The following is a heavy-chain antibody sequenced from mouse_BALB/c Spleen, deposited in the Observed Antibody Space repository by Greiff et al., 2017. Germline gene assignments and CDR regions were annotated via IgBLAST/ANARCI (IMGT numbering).Heavy chain of an antibody. CDR2: ISSGSSTI. J-gene: IGHJ3*01. CDR3: ARLDDSSWFAY. V-gene: IGHV5-17*02. Sequence: EVKLVESGGGLVQPGGSRKLSCAASGFTFSSFGMHWVRQAPEKGLEWVAYISSGSSTIYYADTVKGRFTISRDNPKNTLFLQMTSLRSEDTAMYYCARLDDSSWFAYWGQGTLVTVSA. CDR1: GFTFSSFG. D-gene: IGHD2-4*01.